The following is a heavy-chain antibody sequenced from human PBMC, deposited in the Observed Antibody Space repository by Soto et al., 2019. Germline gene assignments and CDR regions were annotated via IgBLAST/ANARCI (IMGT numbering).Heavy chain of an antibody. CDR1: SGSFSGNY. Sequence: SETLSLTCAVYSGSFSGNYWSWIRQPPGKGLEWIGEIDQSGSTNYNPSLKSRVTLSIDTSKNQFSLKLSSVTAADTAVYYCARHRDRLDLDWFDPWGQGTLVTVSS. D-gene: IGHD6-25*01. J-gene: IGHJ5*02. CDR3: ARHRDRLDLDWFDP. CDR2: IDQSGST. V-gene: IGHV4-34*01.